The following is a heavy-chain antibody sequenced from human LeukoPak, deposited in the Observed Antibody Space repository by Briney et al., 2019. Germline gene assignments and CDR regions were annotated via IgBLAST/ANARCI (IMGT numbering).Heavy chain of an antibody. Sequence: KPSETLSLTCTVSAGSISGYYWSWIRQPPGKGLEWIGEINHSGSTNYNPSLKSRVTISVDTSKNQFSLKLSSVTAADTAVYYCASRRGYSSSWYTAGNWFDPWGRGTLVTVSS. CDR3: ASRRGYSSSWYTAGNWFDP. J-gene: IGHJ5*02. CDR1: AGSISGYY. CDR2: INHSGST. D-gene: IGHD6-13*01. V-gene: IGHV4-34*01.